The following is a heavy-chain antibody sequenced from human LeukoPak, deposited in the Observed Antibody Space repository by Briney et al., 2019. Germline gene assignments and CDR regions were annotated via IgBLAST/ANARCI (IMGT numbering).Heavy chain of an antibody. J-gene: IGHJ6*02. CDR2: ISYDGSNK. CDR3: ARDDRYDFWISYYYYGLDV. Sequence: GGSLRLSCAASGFTFSSYAMHWVRQAPGKGLEWVAVISYDGSNKYYADSVKGRFTISRDNSKNTLYLQMNSLRAEDTAVYYCARDDRYDFWISYYYYGLDVWGQGTTVTVSS. CDR1: GFTFSSYA. V-gene: IGHV3-30*04. D-gene: IGHD3-3*01.